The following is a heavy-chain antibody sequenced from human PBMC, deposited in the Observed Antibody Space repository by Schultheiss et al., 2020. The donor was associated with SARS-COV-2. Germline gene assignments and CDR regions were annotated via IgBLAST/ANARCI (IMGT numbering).Heavy chain of an antibody. V-gene: IGHV3-74*01. CDR3: ARMVVPAASSPVDY. CDR1: GFTFSSYW. J-gene: IGHJ4*02. D-gene: IGHD2-2*01. Sequence: GESLKISCAASGFTFSSYWMHWVRQAPGKGLVWVSRINNDGSSATYADSVRGRLTISRDNAKNTVYLQMNSLRAEDTAVYYCARMVVPAASSPVDYWGQGTLVTVSS. CDR2: INNDGSSA.